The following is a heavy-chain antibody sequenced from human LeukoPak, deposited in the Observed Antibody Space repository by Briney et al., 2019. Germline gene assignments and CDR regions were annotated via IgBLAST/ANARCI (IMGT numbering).Heavy chain of an antibody. CDR1: GFTFSSYG. Sequence: GGSLRLSCAASGFTFSSYGMHWVRQAPGKGLEWVANIKQDGSEKYYVDSVKGRFTISRDNAKNSLYLQMNSLRAEDTAVYYCARARFKGRFDYWGQGTLVTVSS. CDR3: ARARFKGRFDY. CDR2: IKQDGSEK. J-gene: IGHJ4*02. V-gene: IGHV3-7*01.